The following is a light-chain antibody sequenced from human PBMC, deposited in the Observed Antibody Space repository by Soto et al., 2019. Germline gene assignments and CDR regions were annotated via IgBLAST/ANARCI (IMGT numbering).Light chain of an antibody. V-gene: IGKV3D-20*02. J-gene: IGKJ4*01. Sequence: EIVMTQSPATLSVSPGERATLSCRASQSVSSSYLAWYQQKPGQAPRLLIYGASNGAAGIPARFSGTGSGTDFTLTISSLEPDDFAVYYCQQRYNWPLTFGGGTKVDI. CDR2: GAS. CDR1: QSVSSSY. CDR3: QQRYNWPLT.